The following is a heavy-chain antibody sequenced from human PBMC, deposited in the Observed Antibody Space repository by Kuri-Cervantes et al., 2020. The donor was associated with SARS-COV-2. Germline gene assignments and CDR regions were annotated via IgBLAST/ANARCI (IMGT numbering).Heavy chain of an antibody. V-gene: IGHV1-46*01. CDR1: GYTFTSYY. D-gene: IGHD5-18*01. CDR3: ARGVALEGDSYGYHY. J-gene: IGHJ4*02. Sequence: ASVKVSCKASGYTFTSYYMHWVRQAPGQGLEWMGIINPSGGSTSYAQKFQGRVTVTRDTSTSTVYMELSSLRSEDTAVYYCARGVALEGDSYGYHYWGQGTLVTVSS. CDR2: INPSGGST.